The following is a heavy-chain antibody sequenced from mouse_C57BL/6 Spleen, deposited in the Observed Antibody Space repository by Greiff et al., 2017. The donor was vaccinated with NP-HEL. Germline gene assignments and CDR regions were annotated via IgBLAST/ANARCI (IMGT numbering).Heavy chain of an antibody. Sequence: VQLQQSGPELVKPGASVKLSCKASGYTFTSYDINWVKQRPGQGLEWIGWIYPRDGSTKYNEKFRGKATLTVDTSSSTAYMELHSLTSEDSAVYCCARAYYYGSSYWYFDVWGTGTTVTVSS. CDR1: GYTFTSYD. CDR3: ARAYYYGSSYWYFDV. CDR2: IYPRDGST. V-gene: IGHV1-85*01. J-gene: IGHJ1*03. D-gene: IGHD1-1*01.